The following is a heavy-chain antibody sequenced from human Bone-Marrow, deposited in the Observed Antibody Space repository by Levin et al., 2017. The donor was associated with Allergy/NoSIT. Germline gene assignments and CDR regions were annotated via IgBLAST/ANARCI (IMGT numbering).Heavy chain of an antibody. CDR2: ISYDGDNE. CDR3: AKSGFGEFTTAISDC. V-gene: IGHV3-30*18. Sequence: GESLKISCAASGFTFSDYGMHWVRQAPGKGLEWVAVISYDGDNEYYADSVKGRFTFSRDNSKNTLYLQMNSLRAEDTAVYYCAKSGFGEFTTAISDCWGQGTLVTVSS. CDR1: GFTFSDYG. D-gene: IGHD3-10*01. J-gene: IGHJ4*02.